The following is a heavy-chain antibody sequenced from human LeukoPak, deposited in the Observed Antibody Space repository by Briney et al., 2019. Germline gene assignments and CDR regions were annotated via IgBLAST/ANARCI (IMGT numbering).Heavy chain of an antibody. CDR3: AREEIAVAEAADY. Sequence: GGSLRLSCAASGFTFSSYEMNWVRQAPGKGLEWVSYISSSGSTIYYADSVKGRFTISRDNAKNSLYLQMNSLGAEDTAVYYCAREEIAVAEAADYWGQGTLVTVSS. J-gene: IGHJ4*02. CDR1: GFTFSSYE. V-gene: IGHV3-48*03. CDR2: ISSSGSTI. D-gene: IGHD6-19*01.